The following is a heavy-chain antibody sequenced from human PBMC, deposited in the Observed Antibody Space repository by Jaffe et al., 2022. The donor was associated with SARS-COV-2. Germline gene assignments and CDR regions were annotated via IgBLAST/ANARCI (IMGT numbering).Heavy chain of an antibody. J-gene: IGHJ5*02. Sequence: EVQLVESGGGLVQPGGSLRLSCAASGFTFSSYWMHWVRQAPGKGLVWVSRINSDGSSTSYADSVKGRFTISRDNAKNTLYLQMNSLRAEDTAVYYCARESYGGVLMVYAPPVGWFDPWGQGTLVTVSS. CDR3: ARESYGGVLMVYAPPVGWFDP. CDR1: GFTFSSYW. CDR2: INSDGSST. V-gene: IGHV3-74*01. D-gene: IGHD2-8*01.